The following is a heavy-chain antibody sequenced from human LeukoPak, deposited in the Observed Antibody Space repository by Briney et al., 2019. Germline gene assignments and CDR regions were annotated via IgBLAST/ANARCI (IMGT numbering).Heavy chain of an antibody. CDR1: GYSISSGYY. D-gene: IGHD3-10*01. V-gene: IGHV4-38-2*02. Sequence: SETLSLTCTVSGYSISSGYYWGWIRPPPGNGLEWIGIIYHSGRTDYNPSLKSRVTISEDTSKNQFSPKLSSVTAADTAVYYCARANMVRGVGSFFDRNWFDPWGQGTLVTVSS. CDR2: IYHSGRT. J-gene: IGHJ5*02. CDR3: ARANMVRGVGSFFDRNWFDP.